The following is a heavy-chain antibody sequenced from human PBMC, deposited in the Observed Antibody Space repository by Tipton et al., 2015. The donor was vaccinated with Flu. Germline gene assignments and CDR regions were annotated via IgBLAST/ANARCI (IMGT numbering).Heavy chain of an antibody. Sequence: TLSLTCSVSGGSFSSRSYYWGWIRQSPGKGLQWIASIYRSGSTYYNPSLKSRVTMSVDTNKNLFSLKLTSVTAADMAIYYCAGALSSGREYTFDIWGQGTMVTVSS. J-gene: IGHJ3*02. D-gene: IGHD1-26*01. V-gene: IGHV4-39*07. CDR1: GGSFSSRSYY. CDR3: AGALSSGREYTFDI. CDR2: IYRSGST.